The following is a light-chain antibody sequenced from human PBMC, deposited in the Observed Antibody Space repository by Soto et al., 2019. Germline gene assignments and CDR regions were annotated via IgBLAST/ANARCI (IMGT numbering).Light chain of an antibody. CDR2: DVN. CDR3: SSYTTTATRL. Sequence: HSVLTQPASVSGSPGQSITISCTGTSSDVGAYNFVSWYQHHPGKAPQLIIYDVNNRPSGVSDRFSGSKSGNTASLTISGLQAEDEADYYCSSYTTTATRLFGGGTKLTVL. CDR1: SSDVGAYNF. J-gene: IGLJ2*01. V-gene: IGLV2-14*03.